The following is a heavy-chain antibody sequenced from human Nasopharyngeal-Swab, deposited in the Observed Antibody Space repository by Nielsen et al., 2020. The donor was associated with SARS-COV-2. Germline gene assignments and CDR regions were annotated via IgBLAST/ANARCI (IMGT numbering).Heavy chain of an antibody. CDR2: ISTNGGGA. Sequence: ASVKVSCKASGYTFISYYIHWVRQAPGEGLEWMGVISTNGGGARYAQKFQGRVTMTSDAPTSTVYMELSSLRSEDTAVYYCARGIGYHEFWSGYIDYWGQGTLVTVSS. V-gene: IGHV1-46*01. CDR1: GYTFISYY. D-gene: IGHD3-3*01. CDR3: ARGIGYHEFWSGYIDY. J-gene: IGHJ4*02.